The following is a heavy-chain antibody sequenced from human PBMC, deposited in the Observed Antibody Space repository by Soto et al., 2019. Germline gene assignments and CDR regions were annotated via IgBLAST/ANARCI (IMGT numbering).Heavy chain of an antibody. J-gene: IGHJ3*02. V-gene: IGHV3-23*01. CDR3: AKDVYYYDSSGYSRAFDI. CDR2: ISGSGGST. CDR1: GFTFSSYA. Sequence: PGGSLRLSCAASGFTFSSYAMSWVRQAPGKGLEWVSAISGSGGSTYYADSVKGRFTISRDNSKNTLYLQMNSLRAEDTAVYYCAKDVYYYDSSGYSRAFDIWGQGTMVT. D-gene: IGHD3-22*01.